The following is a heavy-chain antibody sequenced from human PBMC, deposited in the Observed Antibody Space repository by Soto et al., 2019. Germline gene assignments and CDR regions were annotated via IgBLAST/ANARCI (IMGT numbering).Heavy chain of an antibody. CDR1: GGTFRSYT. Sequence: QVQLVQSGAEVRRPGSSVKVFCKASGGTFRSYTISWVRQAPGEGLEWMGGITPIFATANYAQKFQGRVTITADESTSTAYMEMSSLRSDDTAVFYCAREGGAPGAFDHWGQGTLVTVSS. D-gene: IGHD7-27*01. CDR2: ITPIFATA. J-gene: IGHJ4*02. V-gene: IGHV1-69*01. CDR3: AREGGAPGAFDH.